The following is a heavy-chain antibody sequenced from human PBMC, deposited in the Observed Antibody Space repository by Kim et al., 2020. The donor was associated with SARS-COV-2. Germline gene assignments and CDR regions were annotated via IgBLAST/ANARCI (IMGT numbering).Heavy chain of an antibody. Sequence: STYYNPSLKSRVTISVDTSKNQFSLKLSSVTAADTAVYYCARESYGDLDYWGQGTLVTVSS. V-gene: IGHV4-39*07. D-gene: IGHD4-17*01. CDR3: ARESYGDLDY. J-gene: IGHJ4*02. CDR2: ST.